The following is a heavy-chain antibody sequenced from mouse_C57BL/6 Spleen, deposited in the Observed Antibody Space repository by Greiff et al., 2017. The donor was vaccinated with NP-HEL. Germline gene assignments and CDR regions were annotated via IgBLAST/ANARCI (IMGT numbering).Heavy chain of an antibody. J-gene: IGHJ1*03. CDR3: ASHYYDYDWYFDV. CDR2: IDPSDSYT. V-gene: IGHV1-69*01. Sequence: QVQLKQPGAELVMPGASVKLSCKASGYTFTSYWMHWVKQRPGQGLEWIGEIDPSDSYTNYNQKFKGKSTLTVDKSSSTAYMQLSSLTSEDSAVYYCASHYYDYDWYFDVWGTGTTVTVSS. D-gene: IGHD2-4*01. CDR1: GYTFTSYW.